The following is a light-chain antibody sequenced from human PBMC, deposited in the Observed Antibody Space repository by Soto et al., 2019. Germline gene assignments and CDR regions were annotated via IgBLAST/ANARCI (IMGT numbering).Light chain of an antibody. J-gene: IGKJ1*01. CDR2: GAS. Sequence: IVMTQSPATLSVSPGERATLSCRASQTIDNKLAWYQQRPGQAPRLLIYGASIRVTGIPARFSGSGSGTEFTLTISGLQSEDFGVYYCQQYKDWRTFGQGTNVDIK. CDR3: QQYKDWRT. CDR1: QTIDNK. V-gene: IGKV3-15*01.